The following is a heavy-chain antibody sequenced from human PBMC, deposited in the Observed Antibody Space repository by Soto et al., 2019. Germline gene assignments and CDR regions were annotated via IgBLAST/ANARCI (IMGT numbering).Heavy chain of an antibody. CDR2: ISSSSSYI. CDR1: GFTFSTYS. D-gene: IGHD1-26*01. CDR3: ARWGGSYNCDY. Sequence: EVQLVESGGGLVKPGGSLRLSCAASGFTFSTYSMSWVRQAPGKGLEWVSSISSSSSYIYYADSVKGRFTISRDNAKNSLYLQMNSLRAEDTAVYYSARWGGSYNCDYWGQGTLVTVSS. J-gene: IGHJ4*02. V-gene: IGHV3-21*01.